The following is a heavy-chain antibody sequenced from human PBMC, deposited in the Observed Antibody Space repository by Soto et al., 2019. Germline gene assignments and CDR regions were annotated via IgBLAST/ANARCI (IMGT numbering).Heavy chain of an antibody. V-gene: IGHV3-48*01. D-gene: IGHD3-16*01. Sequence: EVQLVESGGGLVQPGGSLRLSCAASGFSFSSYSINWVRQAPGKGLEWVSYINRDSKTVYYAESVKGRFSISRDNAKKYLSWKMNSGRGGDTVFYYGAGGGDGAGGGFAFGGREPLVPVSS. J-gene: IGHJ4*02. CDR3: AGGGDGAGGGFAF. CDR2: INRDSKTV. CDR1: GFSFSSYS.